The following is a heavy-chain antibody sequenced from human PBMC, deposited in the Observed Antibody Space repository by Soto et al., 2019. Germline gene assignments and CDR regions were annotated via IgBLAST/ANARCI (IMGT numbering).Heavy chain of an antibody. V-gene: IGHV4-39*01. D-gene: IGHD6-13*01. CDR1: GGSISSSSYY. CDR3: ARHSIAAAEFDY. CDR2: IYYSGST. Sequence: SETLSLTCTVSGGSISSSSYYWGWIRQPPGKGLEWIGSIYYSGSTYYNPSLKSRVTISVDTSKNQFSLKLSSVTAADTAVYYCARHSIAAAEFDYWGQGTLVTVSS. J-gene: IGHJ4*02.